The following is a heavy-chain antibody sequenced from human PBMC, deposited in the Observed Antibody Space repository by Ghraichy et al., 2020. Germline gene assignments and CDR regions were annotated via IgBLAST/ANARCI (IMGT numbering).Heavy chain of an antibody. D-gene: IGHD3-3*01. Sequence: SETLSLTCAVYGGSFSNYYWSWIRQPPGKGLEWIGEINHSGSTNYNPSLKSRVTISIDTSKNQFSLKLSSVTAADTAVYYCARRRLEWRGWFDPWGQGTLVTVSS. CDR1: GGSFSNYY. J-gene: IGHJ5*02. CDR3: ARRRLEWRGWFDP. CDR2: INHSGST. V-gene: IGHV4-34*01.